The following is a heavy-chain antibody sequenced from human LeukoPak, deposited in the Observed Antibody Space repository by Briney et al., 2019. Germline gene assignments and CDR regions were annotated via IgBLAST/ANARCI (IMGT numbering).Heavy chain of an antibody. CDR1: GGTFSSYA. V-gene: IGHV1-69*01. CDR3: ARVPSSLMVYAGGVSPRRYRYYYYGMDV. J-gene: IGHJ6*02. D-gene: IGHD2-8*01. CDR2: IIPIFGTA. Sequence: AASVKVSCKASGGTFSSYAISWVRQAPGQGLEWMGGIIPIFGTANYAQKFQGRVTITADESTSTAYMELSSLRSEDTAVYYCARVPSSLMVYAGGVSPRRYRYYYYGMDVWGQGTTVTVSS.